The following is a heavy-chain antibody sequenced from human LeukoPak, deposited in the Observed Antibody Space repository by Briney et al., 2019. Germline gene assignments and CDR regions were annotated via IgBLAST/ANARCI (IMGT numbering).Heavy chain of an antibody. J-gene: IGHJ6*02. V-gene: IGHV3-23*01. CDR2: TSGSGITT. D-gene: IGHD3-9*01. CDR3: ARGKDYDILTGYLRASRYYGMDV. CDR1: GFSFSSYA. Sequence: GGSLRLSCAASGFSFSSYAMSWVRQAPGKGLEWVSSTSGSGITTYYADSVKGRFSISRDNAKNSLYLQMNSLRAEDTAVYYCARGKDYDILTGYLRASRYYGMDVWGQGTTVTVSS.